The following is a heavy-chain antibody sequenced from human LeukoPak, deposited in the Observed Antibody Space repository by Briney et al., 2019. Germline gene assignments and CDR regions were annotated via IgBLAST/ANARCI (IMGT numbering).Heavy chain of an antibody. V-gene: IGHV1-69*04. CDR3: ARGRGTTILSACDY. CDR2: IIPILGIA. J-gene: IGHJ4*02. Sequence: SVKVSCKASGGTFSSYAISWVRQAPGQGLEWMGRIIPILGIANYAQKFQGRVTITAGKSTSTAYMELSSLRSEDTAVYYCARGRGTTILSACDYWGQGTLVTVSS. CDR1: GGTFSSYA. D-gene: IGHD1-1*01.